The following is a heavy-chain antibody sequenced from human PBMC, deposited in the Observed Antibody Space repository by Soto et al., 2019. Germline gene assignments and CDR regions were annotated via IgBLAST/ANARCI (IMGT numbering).Heavy chain of an antibody. D-gene: IGHD4-17*01. J-gene: IGHJ4*02. CDR3: VRESLPFYGGNHAQYFDY. Sequence: QVQLVQSGAEVKKPGASVKVSCKASGYTFTSYGISWVRQAPGQGLEWMGWISAYNGNTNYAQKLQGRVTMTTDTSTSTAYMELRSLRSDDTAVYYCVRESLPFYGGNHAQYFDYWGQGTLVTVSS. CDR2: ISAYNGNT. V-gene: IGHV1-18*04. CDR1: GYTFTSYG.